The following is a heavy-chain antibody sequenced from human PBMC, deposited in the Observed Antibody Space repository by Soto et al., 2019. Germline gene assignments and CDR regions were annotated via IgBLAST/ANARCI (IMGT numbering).Heavy chain of an antibody. CDR3: AREDLVWWLDH. D-gene: IGHD1-26*01. CDR2: IKQDGSEK. J-gene: IGHJ5*02. Sequence: EVKLVESGGGLVQPGGSLRLSCAASGFTFSNDWMTWVRQAPGKGLEWVANIKQDGSEKYYVDSVRGRFTISRDNAKDSLYLQMNSQRAEDTAVYYCAREDLVWWLDHWGQGTLVTVSS. CDR1: GFTFSNDW. V-gene: IGHV3-7*03.